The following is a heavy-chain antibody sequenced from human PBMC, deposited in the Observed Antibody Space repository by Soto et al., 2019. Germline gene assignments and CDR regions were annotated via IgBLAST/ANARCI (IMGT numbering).Heavy chain of an antibody. V-gene: IGHV3-73*01. J-gene: IGHJ4*02. CDR2: IRSKTNSYAT. D-gene: IGHD6-19*01. Sequence: PGGSLRLSCAASGFTFGGSAMHWVRQASGKGLEWVGHIRSKTNSYATAYAESVKGRFTISRDDSMNTAYLQMNSLKTEDTAGYSCTRQTDAVQWLVVPTDYNFDYWGQGTLVTVS. CDR3: TRQTDAVQWLVVPTDYNFDY. CDR1: GFTFGGSA.